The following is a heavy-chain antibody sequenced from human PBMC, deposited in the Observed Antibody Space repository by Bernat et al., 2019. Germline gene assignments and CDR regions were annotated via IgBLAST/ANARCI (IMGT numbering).Heavy chain of an antibody. V-gene: IGHV3-30-3*01. CDR2: ISYDGSNK. J-gene: IGHJ4*02. D-gene: IGHD3-10*01. CDR3: ARDLGFGASYYFDY. CDR1: GFTFSSYA. Sequence: QVQLVESGGGVVQPGRSLRLSCAASGFTFSSYAMHWVRQAPGKGLEWVAVISYDGSNKYYADSVKGRFTISRDNSKNTLYLQMNSLRAEDTAVYYCARDLGFGASYYFDYWGQGTLVTVSS.